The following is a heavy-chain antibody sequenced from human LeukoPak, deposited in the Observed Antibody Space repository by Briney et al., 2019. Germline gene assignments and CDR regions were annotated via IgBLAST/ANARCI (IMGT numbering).Heavy chain of an antibody. Sequence: SETLSLTCTVSGGYISSYYWSWIRQPAGKGLEWIGLIYTTGSTNYNPSLKSRVTMSVDTSKNQFSLKLSSVTAADTAVYYCARERLLTNWFDPWGQGTLVTVSS. D-gene: IGHD1-1*01. CDR3: ARERLLTNWFDP. J-gene: IGHJ5*02. CDR2: IYTTGST. V-gene: IGHV4-4*07. CDR1: GGYISSYY.